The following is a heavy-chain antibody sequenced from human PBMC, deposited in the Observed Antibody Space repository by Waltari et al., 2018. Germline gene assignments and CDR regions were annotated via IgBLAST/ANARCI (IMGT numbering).Heavy chain of an antibody. CDR1: GFTFSSYA. Sequence: QVQLVESGGGVVQPGRSLRLSCAASGFTFSSYAMHWVRQAPGKGLEWVAVISYDGSNKYYADSVKGRVTISRDNSKNTLYLQMNSLRAEDTAVYYCSREQQPGGFDPWGQGTLVTVSS. CDR3: SREQQPGGFDP. CDR2: ISYDGSNK. D-gene: IGHD6-13*01. V-gene: IGHV3-30-3*01. J-gene: IGHJ5*02.